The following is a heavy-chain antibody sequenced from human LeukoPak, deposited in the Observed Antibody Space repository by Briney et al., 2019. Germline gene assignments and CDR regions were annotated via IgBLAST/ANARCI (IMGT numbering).Heavy chain of an antibody. CDR3: ARGFYGEGFYFDY. V-gene: IGHV1-69*01. J-gene: IGHJ4*02. CDR2: IIPIFGTA. CDR1: GGTFISYA. Sequence: SVKVSCKASGGTFISYAISWVRQAPGQGLEWMGGIIPIFGTANYAQKFQGRVTITADESTSTAYMELSSLRSEDTAVYYCARGFYGEGFYFDYWGQGTLVTVSS. D-gene: IGHD4-17*01.